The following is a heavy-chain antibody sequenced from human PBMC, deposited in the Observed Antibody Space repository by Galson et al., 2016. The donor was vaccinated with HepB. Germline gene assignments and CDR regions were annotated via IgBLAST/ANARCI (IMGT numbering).Heavy chain of an antibody. V-gene: IGHV1-46*01. CDR1: GYTFTYYS. J-gene: IGHJ6*03. CDR2: SNPRDGST. Sequence: SVKVSCKASGYTFTYYSIHWVRQAPGQGLEWMGISNPRDGSTTYAQKFQGRFTVASDTPTRTLYMELSSLSPEDTAVHYCARDSRGGVVMLLDHYYMDVWGEGTTVTFSS. D-gene: IGHD3-3*01. CDR3: ARDSRGGVVMLLDHYYMDV.